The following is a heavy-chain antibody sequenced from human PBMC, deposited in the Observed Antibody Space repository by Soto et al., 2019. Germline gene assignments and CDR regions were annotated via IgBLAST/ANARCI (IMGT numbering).Heavy chain of an antibody. V-gene: IGHV1-24*01. CDR1: GYTLTELA. J-gene: IGHJ5*02. CDR3: ATAPFVVVAANWIXP. Sequence: ASVKVSCKVSGYTLTELAMHWVRQAPGKGLEWMGGFDPGDGETIYAQKFQGRVTMTEDTSTDTAYMELSSLRSEDTAVYYCATAPFVVVAANWIXPWGQGTLVXSPQ. CDR2: FDPGDGET. D-gene: IGHD2-15*01.